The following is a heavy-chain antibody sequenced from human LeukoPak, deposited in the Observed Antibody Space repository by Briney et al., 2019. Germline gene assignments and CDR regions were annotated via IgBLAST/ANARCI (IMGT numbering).Heavy chain of an antibody. V-gene: IGHV3-30*04. CDR3: ARDRPGYYYASSKGY. Sequence: GGSLRLSCAASGFTFSSYAMHWVRQAPGKGLEWVAVISYDGSNKYYADSVKGRFTISRDNSKNTLYLQMNSLRAEDTAVYYCARDRPGYYYASSKGYWGQGTMVTVSS. D-gene: IGHD3-22*01. CDR1: GFTFSSYA. J-gene: IGHJ4*02. CDR2: ISYDGSNK.